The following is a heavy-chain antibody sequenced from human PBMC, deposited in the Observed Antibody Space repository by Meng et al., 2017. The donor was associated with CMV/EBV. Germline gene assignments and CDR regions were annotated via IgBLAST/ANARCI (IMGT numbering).Heavy chain of an antibody. CDR1: FSGPD. CDR3: TRDKGEWIQLWLHNWFDP. J-gene: IGHJ5*02. D-gene: IGHD5-18*01. CDR2: IRSKANSYAT. Sequence: FSGPDRHWARQDSGKGLEWVGRIRSKANSYATAYAASVKGRFTISRDDSKNTAYLQMNSLKTEDTAVYYCTRDKGEWIQLWLHNWFDPWGQGTLVTVSS. V-gene: IGHV3-73*01.